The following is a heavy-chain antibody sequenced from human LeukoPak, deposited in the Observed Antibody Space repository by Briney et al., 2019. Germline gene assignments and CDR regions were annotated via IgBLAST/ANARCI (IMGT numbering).Heavy chain of an antibody. Sequence: SSETLSLTCTVSGGSISSYYWSWLRQPPGKGLEWIGYIYYSGSTNYNPSLKSRVTISVDTSKNQFSLKLSSVTAADTAVYYCARGRCSGGSCYPLGAFDIWGQGTMVTVSS. CDR1: GGSISSYY. CDR2: IYYSGST. J-gene: IGHJ3*02. V-gene: IGHV4-59*01. CDR3: ARGRCSGGSCYPLGAFDI. D-gene: IGHD2-15*01.